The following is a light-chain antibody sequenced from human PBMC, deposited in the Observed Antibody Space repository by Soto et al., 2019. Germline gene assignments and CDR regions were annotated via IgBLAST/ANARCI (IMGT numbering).Light chain of an antibody. CDR3: LQYGSSPRT. V-gene: IGKV3-20*01. CDR2: GAS. Sequence: EIVLTQSPGTLSLSPGERATLSCRASQSVSNNYLTWYQQKPGQAPRLLIYGASSRATGIPDRFSGYGSGTDFTLTISRLEPEDFAVYYCLQYGSSPRTFGQGTTVEIK. J-gene: IGKJ1*01. CDR1: QSVSNNY.